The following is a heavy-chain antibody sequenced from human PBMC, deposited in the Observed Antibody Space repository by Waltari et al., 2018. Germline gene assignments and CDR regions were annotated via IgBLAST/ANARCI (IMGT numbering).Heavy chain of an antibody. V-gene: IGHV3-48*01. CDR2: MGGRGGCI. J-gene: IGHJ4*02. Sequence: EVQLVESGGGFIQPGGSLRLSCAASGFSVRNDRVNWVRQAPGKVLEGGSNMGGRGGCITYADAVKGRFTISRDNGKNALYLQMNNLRAEDTAMYYCARDSFGEMTHWGQGTLVTVSS. D-gene: IGHD3-10*01. CDR1: GFSVRNDR. CDR3: ARDSFGEMTH.